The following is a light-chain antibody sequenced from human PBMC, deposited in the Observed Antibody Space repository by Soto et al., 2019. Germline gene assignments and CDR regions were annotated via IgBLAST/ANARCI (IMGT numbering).Light chain of an antibody. Sequence: EIVMPQSPATLSVSPGERATLSCRASQSVGSHLAWYQQKPGQAPRHLIYGASTRATGIPARFSGSGSGTEFTLTISSLQSEDFAIYFCQQYNNWPPDRTFGQGTKVESK. CDR3: QQYNNWPPDRT. V-gene: IGKV3-15*01. J-gene: IGKJ1*01. CDR2: GAS. CDR1: QSVGSH.